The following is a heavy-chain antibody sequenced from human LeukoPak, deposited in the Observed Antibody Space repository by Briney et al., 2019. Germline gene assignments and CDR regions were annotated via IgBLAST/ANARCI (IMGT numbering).Heavy chain of an antibody. CDR2: ISGSGGST. J-gene: IGHJ4*02. D-gene: IGHD5-12*01. V-gene: IGHV3-23*01. CDR3: ARDRGYTQDY. Sequence: TGGSLRLSCAASGFTFDDYAMHWVRQAPGKGLEWVSAISGSGGSTYYADSVKGRFTISRDNAQNTLYLQMNSLRAEDTAVYYCARDRGYTQDYWGQGTVVTVPS. CDR1: GFTFDDYA.